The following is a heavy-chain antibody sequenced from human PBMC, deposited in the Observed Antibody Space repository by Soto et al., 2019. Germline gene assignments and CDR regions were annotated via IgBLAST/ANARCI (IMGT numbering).Heavy chain of an antibody. CDR1: GYTFTRYH. J-gene: IGHJ4*02. V-gene: IGHV1-46*01. CDR3: ARVPSYLPEDY. CDR2: INPSGGST. Sequence: ASLKVSRKASGYTFTRYHRRWVRQAPGQGLEWMGIINPSGGSTSYAQKFQGRVTMTRDTSTSTVYMELSSLRSDDTAMYFCARVPSYLPEDYWGQGTLVTVSS.